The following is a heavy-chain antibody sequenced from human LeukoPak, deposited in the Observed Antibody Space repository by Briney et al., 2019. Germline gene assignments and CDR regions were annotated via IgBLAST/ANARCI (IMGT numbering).Heavy chain of an antibody. J-gene: IGHJ3*02. D-gene: IGHD6-6*01. V-gene: IGHV4-61*02. CDR2: IYTSGST. CDR1: GGSISSGSYY. CDR3: ARDPKYSSSSVHDAFDI. Sequence: SETLSLTCTVSGGSISSGSYYWSWIRQPAGKGLEWIGRIYTSGSTNYSPSLKSRVTISVDTSKNQFSLKLSSVTAADTAVYYCARDPKYSSSSVHDAFDIWGQGTMVTVSS.